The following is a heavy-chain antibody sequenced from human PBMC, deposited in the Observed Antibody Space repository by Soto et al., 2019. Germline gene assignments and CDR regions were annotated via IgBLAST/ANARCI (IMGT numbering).Heavy chain of an antibody. CDR2: IKSKTDGGTT. D-gene: IGHD2-2*01. CDR3: TTDLGYCISTSCPRTDPIDY. V-gene: IGHV3-15*07. Sequence: GGSLRLSCAASGFTFSNAWMNWVRQAPGKGLEWVGRIKSKTDGGTTDYAAPVKGRFTISRDDSKNTLYLQMNSLKTEDTAVYYCTTDLGYCISTSCPRTDPIDYWGQGTLVTVST. CDR1: GFTFSNAW. J-gene: IGHJ4*02.